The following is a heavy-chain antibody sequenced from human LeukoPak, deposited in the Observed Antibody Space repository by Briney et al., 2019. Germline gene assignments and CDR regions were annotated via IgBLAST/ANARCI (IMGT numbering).Heavy chain of an antibody. V-gene: IGHV3-23*01. Sequence: GSLRLSCSASGFPFSSYAMTWVRPAPGKGPEWVSAISCSGGSTYYADSVKGRFTISRDNSKNTLYLQMNSLRAEDTAVYYCAKEMATISLDYWGQGTLVTVSS. CDR2: ISCSGGST. CDR1: GFPFSSYA. D-gene: IGHD5-24*01. J-gene: IGHJ4*02. CDR3: AKEMATISLDY.